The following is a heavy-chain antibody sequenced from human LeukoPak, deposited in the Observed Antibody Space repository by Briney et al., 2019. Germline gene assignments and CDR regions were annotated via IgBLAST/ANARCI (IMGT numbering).Heavy chain of an antibody. CDR1: GGSISSSSYY. V-gene: IGHV4-39*07. CDR2: INHSGST. Sequence: SETLSLTCTVSGGSISSSSYYWSWIRQPPGKGLEWIGEINHSGSTNYNPSLKSRVTISVDTSKNQFSLKLSSVTAADTAVYYCARDADYDILTGPDAFDIWGQGTMVTVSS. J-gene: IGHJ3*02. D-gene: IGHD3-9*01. CDR3: ARDADYDILTGPDAFDI.